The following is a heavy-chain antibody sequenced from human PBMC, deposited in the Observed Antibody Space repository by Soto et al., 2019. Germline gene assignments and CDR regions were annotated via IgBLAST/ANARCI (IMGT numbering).Heavy chain of an antibody. Sequence: SETLSLTCAVSGGSISSGGYSWSWIRQPPGKGLEWIGYIYHSGSTYYNPSLKSRVTISVDRSKNQFSLKLSSVTAADTAVYYCARGHYYDSSGSFDPWGQGTLVTSPQ. J-gene: IGHJ5*02. CDR2: IYHSGST. V-gene: IGHV4-30-2*01. CDR3: ARGHYYDSSGSFDP. D-gene: IGHD3-22*01. CDR1: GGSISSGGYS.